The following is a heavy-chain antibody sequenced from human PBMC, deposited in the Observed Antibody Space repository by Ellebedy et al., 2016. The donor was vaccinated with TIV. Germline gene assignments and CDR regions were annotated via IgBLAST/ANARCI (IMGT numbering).Heavy chain of an antibody. CDR2: ISYSGST. CDR3: ARAAHDSCSSTSCYVDYYYYMDV. D-gene: IGHD2-2*01. J-gene: IGHJ6*03. CDR1: GGSISSSSYY. Sequence: SETLSLTCTVSGGSISSSSYYWGWIRQPPGKGLEWIGSISYSGSTYYNPSLKSRLTISVDTSKNQFSLKLSSVTAADTAVYYCARAAHDSCSSTSCYVDYYYYMDVWGKGTTVTVSS. V-gene: IGHV4-39*07.